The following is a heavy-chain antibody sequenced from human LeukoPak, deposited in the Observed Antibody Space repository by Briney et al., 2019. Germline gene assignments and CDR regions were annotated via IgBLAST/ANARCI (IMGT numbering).Heavy chain of an antibody. CDR2: VDPKDGET. D-gene: IGHD5-12*01. V-gene: IGHV1-69-2*01. CDR3: ATLGNSGYGVDY. J-gene: IGHJ4*02. CDR1: GYTLTDYY. Sequence: ASVKISCKVSGYTLTDYYMHWVQKAPGKGLEWMGVVDPKDGETKYAEKFQGRVIMTADTSTDTAYMELSSLRSEDTAVYYCATLGNSGYGVDYWGQGTLSPSPQ.